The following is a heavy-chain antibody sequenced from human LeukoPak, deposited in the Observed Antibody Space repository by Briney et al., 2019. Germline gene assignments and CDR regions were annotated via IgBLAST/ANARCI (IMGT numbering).Heavy chain of an antibody. Sequence: KSGGSLRLSCAASGFTFSSYSMNWVRQAPGKGLEWVSSISSSSSYIYYADSVKGRFTISRDNAKNSLYLQMNSLRAEDAAVYYCARGRAAMALNTPIDYWGQGTLVTVSS. CDR1: GFTFSSYS. D-gene: IGHD5-18*01. CDR3: ARGRAAMALNTPIDY. CDR2: ISSSSSYI. J-gene: IGHJ4*02. V-gene: IGHV3-21*01.